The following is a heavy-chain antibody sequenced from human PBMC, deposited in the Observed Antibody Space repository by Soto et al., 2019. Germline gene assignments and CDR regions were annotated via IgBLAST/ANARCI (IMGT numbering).Heavy chain of an antibody. V-gene: IGHV3-30-3*01. CDR3: AREGSSTQLDY. CDR1: GFTFSSYV. CDR2: ISYDGSNK. Sequence: QVQLVESGGGVVQPGRSLRLSCAASGFTFSSYVMHWVRQAPGKGLEWVADISYDGSNKYYADSVKGRFTISRDNSKNTLYLQMNSLRAEDTAVYYRAREGSSTQLDYWGQGTLVTVSS. J-gene: IGHJ4*02. D-gene: IGHD6-13*01.